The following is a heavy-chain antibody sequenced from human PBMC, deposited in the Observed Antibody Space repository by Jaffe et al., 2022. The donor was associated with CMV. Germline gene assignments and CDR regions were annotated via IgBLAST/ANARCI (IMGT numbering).Heavy chain of an antibody. CDR3: AKDRGRWYYGSGSQLYGMDV. D-gene: IGHD3-10*01. V-gene: IGHV3-23*01. CDR2: ISGSGGST. J-gene: IGHJ6*02. Sequence: EVQLLESGGGLVQPGGSLRLSCAASGFTFSSYAMSWVRQAPGKGLEWVSAISGSGGSTYYADSVKGRFTISRDNSKNTLYLQMNSLRAEDTAVYYCAKDRGRWYYGSGSQLYGMDVWGQGTTVTVSS. CDR1: GFTFSSYA.